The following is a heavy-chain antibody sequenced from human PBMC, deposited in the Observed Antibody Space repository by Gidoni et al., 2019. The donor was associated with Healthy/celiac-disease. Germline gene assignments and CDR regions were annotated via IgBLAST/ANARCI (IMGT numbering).Heavy chain of an antibody. CDR2: IYYSGST. Sequence: QLQLQESGPGLVKPSETLSLTCTVSGGSISSSSYYWGWIRQPPGKGLEWIGSIYYSGSTYYNPSLKSRVTISVDTSKNQFSLKLSSVTAADTAVYYCARDATAHYCSSTSCPNWFDPWGQGTLVTVSS. CDR1: GGSISSSSYY. J-gene: IGHJ5*02. V-gene: IGHV4-39*07. D-gene: IGHD2-2*01. CDR3: ARDATAHYCSSTSCPNWFDP.